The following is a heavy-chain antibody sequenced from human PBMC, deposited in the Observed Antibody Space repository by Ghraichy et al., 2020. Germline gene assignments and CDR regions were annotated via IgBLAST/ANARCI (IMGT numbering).Heavy chain of an antibody. V-gene: IGHV3-72*01. J-gene: IGHJ4*02. CDR3: AVRIEGALYKY. Sequence: GGSLRLSCEASGFIFSDHYMDWVRQAPGKGLEWVGRTKNKANRYTTEYAASVKGRFTISRDDSKNSLYLQMNSLKTEDTAVYYCAVRIEGALYKYWGQGTLVTVSS. CDR2: TKNKANRYTT. D-gene: IGHD1-26*01. CDR1: GFIFSDHY.